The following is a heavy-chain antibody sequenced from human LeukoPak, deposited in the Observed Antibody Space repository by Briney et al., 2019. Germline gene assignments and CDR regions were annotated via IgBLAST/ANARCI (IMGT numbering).Heavy chain of an antibody. D-gene: IGHD5-24*01. V-gene: IGHV3-23*01. J-gene: IGHJ6*02. Sequence: GGSLRLSCAASGFTFSNYAMSWVRQAPGKGLEWFSAITDSGGDTYYADSVKGRFTISRDNSKNTLDLQMSSLRAEDTAVYYCARGPEMATSPGYYGMDVWGQGTTVTVSS. CDR3: ARGPEMATSPGYYGMDV. CDR2: ITDSGGDT. CDR1: GFTFSNYA.